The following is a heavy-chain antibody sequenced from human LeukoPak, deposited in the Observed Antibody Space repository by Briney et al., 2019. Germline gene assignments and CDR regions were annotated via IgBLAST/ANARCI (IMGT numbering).Heavy chain of an antibody. D-gene: IGHD6-19*01. CDR1: SGSISSNEYY. CDR2: IFYSGST. Sequence: PSETLSLTCTVSSGSISSNEYYWGWIRQPPGKGLDYIGSIFYSGSTYYNPSLTSRVTISVDTSKNQFSLKLSSVTAADTAVYHCARCRRGIAVAGDWGQGTLVTVSS. V-gene: IGHV4-39*01. J-gene: IGHJ4*02. CDR3: ARCRRGIAVAGD.